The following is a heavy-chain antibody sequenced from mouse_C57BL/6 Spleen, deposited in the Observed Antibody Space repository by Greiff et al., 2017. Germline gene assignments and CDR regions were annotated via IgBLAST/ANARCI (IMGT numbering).Heavy chain of an antibody. CDR3: ARERLTGRDYYAMDY. Sequence: QVTLKVSGPGLVQPSQSLSITCTVSGFSLTSYGVHWVRQSPGKGLEWLGVIWSGGSTDYNAAFISRLSISKDNSKSQVFFKMNSLQADDTAIYYCARERLTGRDYYAMDYWGQGTSVTVSS. CDR2: IWSGGST. J-gene: IGHJ4*01. D-gene: IGHD4-1*01. V-gene: IGHV2-2*01. CDR1: GFSLTSYG.